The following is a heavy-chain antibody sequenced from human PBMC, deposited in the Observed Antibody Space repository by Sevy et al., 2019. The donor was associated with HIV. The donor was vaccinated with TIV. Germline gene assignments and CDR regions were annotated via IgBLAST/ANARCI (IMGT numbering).Heavy chain of an antibody. CDR1: AFTFSNFG. D-gene: IGHD2-2*01. CDR3: AKGDTSTRYYYYGMDV. J-gene: IGHJ6*02. CDR2: ISGSGGTT. Sequence: GGSLRLSCAASAFTFSNFGMSWVRQAPGKGLEWVSTISGSGGTTYYADSVKGRFTISRDNSKKTLYLQMNSLRAEDTALYYCAKGDTSTRYYYYGMDVWGQGTAVTVSS. V-gene: IGHV3-23*01.